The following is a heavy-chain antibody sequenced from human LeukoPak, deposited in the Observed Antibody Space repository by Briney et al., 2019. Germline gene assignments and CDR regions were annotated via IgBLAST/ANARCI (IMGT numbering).Heavy chain of an antibody. CDR3: ARDGDYYDSSGGEVWFDP. Sequence: GGSLRLSCAASGFTFSSYSMNWVRQAPGKGLEWVSYISSSSSTIYYADSVKGRFTIFRDNAKNSLYLQMNSLRAEDTAVYYCARDGDYYDSSGGEVWFDPWGQGTLVTVSS. CDR2: ISSSSSTI. V-gene: IGHV3-48*04. D-gene: IGHD3-22*01. J-gene: IGHJ5*02. CDR1: GFTFSSYS.